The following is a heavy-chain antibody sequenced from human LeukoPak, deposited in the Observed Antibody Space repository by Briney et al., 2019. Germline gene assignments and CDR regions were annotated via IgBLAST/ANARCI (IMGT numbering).Heavy chain of an antibody. Sequence: SGGSLRLSCAASGFTFSSYSMNWVRQAPGKGLEWVSSISSSSSYIYYADSVKGRFTISRDNAKNSLYLQVNSLRAEDTAVYYCARDGRGIAAAQALNDYWGQGTLVTVSS. CDR3: ARDGRGIAAAQALNDY. CDR1: GFTFSSYS. V-gene: IGHV3-21*01. CDR2: ISSSSSYI. J-gene: IGHJ4*02. D-gene: IGHD6-13*01.